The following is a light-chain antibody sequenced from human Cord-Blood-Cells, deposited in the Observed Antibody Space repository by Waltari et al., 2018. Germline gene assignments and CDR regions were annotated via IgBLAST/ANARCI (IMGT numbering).Light chain of an antibody. CDR3: SSYTSSSTLV. CDR2: DVS. CDR1: SSDVGGYNY. Sequence: QSALTQPASVSGSPGQSITISCTGTSSDVGGYNYVSWYQQHPGKPPKLMIYDVSHRPSGVSNRFSGSKSGNTASLTISGLQAEDEADYYCSSYTSSSTLVFGTGTKVTVL. J-gene: IGLJ1*01. V-gene: IGLV2-14*01.